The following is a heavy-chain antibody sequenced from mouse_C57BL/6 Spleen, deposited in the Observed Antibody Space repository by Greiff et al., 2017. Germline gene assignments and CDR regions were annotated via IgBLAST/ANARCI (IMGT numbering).Heavy chain of an antibody. J-gene: IGHJ2*01. Sequence: DVQLQESGAELVRPGASVKLSCTASGFNIKDYYMHWVKQRPEQGLEWIGRIDPEDGDTEYAPKFQGKDTMTADTSSNTAYLQLSSLTSEDTAVYYCTTTLYGNYGDYWGQGTTLTVSS. D-gene: IGHD2-1*01. CDR1: GFNIKDYY. V-gene: IGHV14-1*01. CDR3: TTTLYGNYGDY. CDR2: IDPEDGDT.